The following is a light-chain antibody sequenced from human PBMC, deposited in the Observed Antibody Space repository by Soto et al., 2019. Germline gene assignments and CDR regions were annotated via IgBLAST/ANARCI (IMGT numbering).Light chain of an antibody. Sequence: DIQMTQSPSSLSASVGDRVTITCRASQGIGNYLAWYQQKPGKVPKLLIYAASTLQSGVPSRFSGSGSGTDFTLTISSLQPEDVATYYCQKYNSAPPPFGQGTKVDIK. CDR2: AAS. CDR3: QKYNSAPPP. V-gene: IGKV1-27*01. CDR1: QGIGNY. J-gene: IGKJ1*01.